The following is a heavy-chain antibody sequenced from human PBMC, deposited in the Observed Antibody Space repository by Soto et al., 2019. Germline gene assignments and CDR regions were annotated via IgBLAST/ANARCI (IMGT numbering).Heavy chain of an antibody. D-gene: IGHD4-4*01. CDR1: GDSITSNH. J-gene: IGHJ5*02. CDR3: ARVSMSTVSWGFDP. CDR2: IYNSGTT. V-gene: IGHV4-59*01. Sequence: PSETLSLTCAVSGDSITSNHWNWIRQPPGRGLEWIGYIYNSGTTKYNPSLKSRVIISVDTSKNQLSLKLSSVTAADTAVYYCARVSMSTVSWGFDPWGQGTLVTVPQ.